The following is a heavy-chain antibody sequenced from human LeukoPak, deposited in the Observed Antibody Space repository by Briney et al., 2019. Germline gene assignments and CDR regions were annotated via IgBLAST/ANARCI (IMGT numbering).Heavy chain of an antibody. CDR2: ISGGGGGT. J-gene: IGHJ6*02. CDR3: AKDLGGKPYYYYGLDV. CDR1: GFTFSSYA. V-gene: IGHV3-23*01. Sequence: GGSLRLSCAASGFTFSSYAMSWVRQAPGKGLEWVSAISGGGGGTFYADSVKGRFTISRDNAENTLYLQMNSLRAEDTAVYYCAKDLGGKPYYYYGLDVWGQGTTVTVSS.